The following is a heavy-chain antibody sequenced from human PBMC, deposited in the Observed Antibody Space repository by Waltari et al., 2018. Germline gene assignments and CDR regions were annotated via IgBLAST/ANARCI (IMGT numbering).Heavy chain of an antibody. Sequence: EVHMVESGGDLVQPGRSLRLSCRGSGYIFGDYAVRWFRQAPGKGLEWIGFVRSNIYGGVAEYAASVTGRFTITRDDDDNIAYLQMDSLRREDTAVYYCARESSGNIGWFDSWGRGTLVTVSS. D-gene: IGHD2-15*01. CDR2: VRSNIYGGVA. CDR3: ARESSGNIGWFDS. J-gene: IGHJ5*01. V-gene: IGHV3-49*03. CDR1: GYIFGDYA.